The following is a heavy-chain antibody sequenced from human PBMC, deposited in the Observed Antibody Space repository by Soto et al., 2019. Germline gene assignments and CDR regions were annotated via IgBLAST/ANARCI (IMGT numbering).Heavy chain of an antibody. CDR3: ARSGYYSGSGSYYFGRDFDS. Sequence: PGASLKISCKGSGYSFTSYWIGWVRQMPGKGLEWMGIIYPGDSDTRYSPSFQGQVTISADKSISVAYLQMNSLKTEDTAVYYCARSGYYSGSGSYYFGRDFDSWGQGTLVTVSS. J-gene: IGHJ4*02. V-gene: IGHV5-51*01. D-gene: IGHD3-10*01. CDR1: GYSFTSYW. CDR2: IYPGDSDT.